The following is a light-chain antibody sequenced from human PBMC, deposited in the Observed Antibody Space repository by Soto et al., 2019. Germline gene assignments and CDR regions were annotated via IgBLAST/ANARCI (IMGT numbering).Light chain of an antibody. V-gene: IGKV3-20*01. J-gene: IGKJ1*01. Sequence: EIVLTQSPGTLSLSPGERATLSCRASQSVSITDLAWYRQRPGQAPRLLIYGTYNRAAGIPDRFSGSGSGTDFTLTISRLEPEDFAVYYCQQYGSSLGTFGHGTKVDIK. CDR2: GTY. CDR3: QQYGSSLGT. CDR1: QSVSITD.